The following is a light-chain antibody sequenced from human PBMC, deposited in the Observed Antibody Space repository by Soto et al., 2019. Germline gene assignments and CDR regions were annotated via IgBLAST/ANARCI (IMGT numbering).Light chain of an antibody. CDR2: AVS. CDR3: SSYTTSSTLMI. V-gene: IGLV2-14*01. J-gene: IGLJ2*01. Sequence: QSALTQPDSVSGSPGQSITISCTGTSSDIGGYNSVSWYQQHPGKAPKLVIYAVSNRPSGVSSRFSGSKSGNTASLTMSGLQAEDEATYYCSSYTTSSTLMIFGVGTKLTVL. CDR1: SSDIGGYNS.